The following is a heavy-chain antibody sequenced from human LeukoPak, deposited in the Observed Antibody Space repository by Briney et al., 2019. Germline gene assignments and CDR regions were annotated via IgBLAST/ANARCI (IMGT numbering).Heavy chain of an antibody. CDR3: AGLPAYYYDTSGFYFDY. Sequence: GSLRLSCAASGFTFSSYSMHWVRQAPGKGLEWVSVIYSGGSTYYADSVKGRFTISRDSSKNTLYLQMNSLRAEDTAVYYCAGLPAYYYDTSGFYFDYWGQGTLVTVSS. J-gene: IGHJ4*02. CDR2: IYSGGST. V-gene: IGHV3-66*04. D-gene: IGHD3-22*01. CDR1: GFTFSSYS.